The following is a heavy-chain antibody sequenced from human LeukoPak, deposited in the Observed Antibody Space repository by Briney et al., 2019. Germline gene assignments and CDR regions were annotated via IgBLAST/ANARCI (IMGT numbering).Heavy chain of an antibody. CDR3: ARERGIDHYYYYYMDV. J-gene: IGHJ6*03. Sequence: ASVKVSCKASGYTFTSYYMHWVRQAPGQGLEWMGIINPSGGSTSYAQKFQGRVTMTRDMSTSTVYMELSSLRSEDTAVYYCARERGIDHYYYYYMDVWGKGTTVTVSS. V-gene: IGHV1-46*01. CDR1: GYTFTSYY. CDR2: INPSGGST. D-gene: IGHD2/OR15-2a*01.